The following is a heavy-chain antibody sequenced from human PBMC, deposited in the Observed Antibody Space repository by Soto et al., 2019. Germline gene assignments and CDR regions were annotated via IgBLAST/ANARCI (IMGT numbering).Heavy chain of an antibody. D-gene: IGHD6-6*01. J-gene: IGHJ5*02. CDR1: GLTFGDYA. CDR3: TRQLGGWEFDP. CDR2: IRSKAYGGTT. Sequence: GGSLRLSCTASGLTFGDYAMSWFRQAPGKGLEWVGFIRSKAYGGTTEYAASVKGRFTISRDDSKSIAYLQMNSLKTEDTAVYYCTRQLGGWEFDPWGQGTLVTVSS. V-gene: IGHV3-49*03.